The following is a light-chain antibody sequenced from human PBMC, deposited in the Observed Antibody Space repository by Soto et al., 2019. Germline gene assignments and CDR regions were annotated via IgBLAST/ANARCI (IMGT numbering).Light chain of an antibody. CDR1: QSVSSD. Sequence: MTRSDIKLTESPGARVTLPCRASQSVSSDLGWYQQKLGQAPRRLIYGASSRATGIPARFSGSGSGTEFTLTISSLEPEDFAMYYCQVYNSSPRTFGQGTKVDIK. CDR2: GAS. J-gene: IGKJ1*01. V-gene: IGKV3-15*01. CDR3: QVYNSSPRT.